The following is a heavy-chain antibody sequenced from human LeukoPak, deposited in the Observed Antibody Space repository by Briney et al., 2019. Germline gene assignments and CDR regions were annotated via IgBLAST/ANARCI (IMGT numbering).Heavy chain of an antibody. CDR1: GGSISSYY. J-gene: IGHJ4*02. Sequence: ETLSLTCTVSGGSISSYYWSWVRQAPGKGLEWVSAISGSDDNTYYADSVKGRFTISRDNSKNTLYLQMNSLRAEDTAVYYCAKEGCSSTSCPMGFDYWGQGTLVTVSS. CDR3: AKEGCSSTSCPMGFDY. V-gene: IGHV3-23*01. D-gene: IGHD2-2*01. CDR2: ISGSDDNT.